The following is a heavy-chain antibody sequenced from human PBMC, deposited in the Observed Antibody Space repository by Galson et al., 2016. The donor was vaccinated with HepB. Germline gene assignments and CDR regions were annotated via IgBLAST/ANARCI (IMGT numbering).Heavy chain of an antibody. CDR3: ARDPYYYGMDV. Sequence: SLRLSCAASGFTFSFSVYWMSWVRQAPGKGLEWVANIAGDGSEKYYVDSVKGRFTISRDNAKNSLYLQMNSLRDEDTAVYYCARDPYYYGMDVWGQGTTVTVSS. CDR2: IAGDGSEK. V-gene: IGHV3-7*01. CDR1: GFTFSFSVYW. J-gene: IGHJ6*02.